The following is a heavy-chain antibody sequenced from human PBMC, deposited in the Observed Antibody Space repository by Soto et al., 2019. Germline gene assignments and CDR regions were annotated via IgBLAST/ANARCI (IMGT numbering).Heavy chain of an antibody. CDR2: IVPIFRRT. Sequence: QVQLVQSGAEVKKPGSSVKVSCKVSGGTFSSYPISWVRRAPGQGLEWMGGIVPIFRRTDNAPKFQGRVTITAEESTSTAHMVLSSLTSDDTAFYYCAKVYGYAGTSGLPDYWGQVTPVTVAP. V-gene: IGHV1-69*01. CDR3: AKVYGYAGTSGLPDY. D-gene: IGHD1-26*01. CDR1: GGTFSSYP. J-gene: IGHJ4*02.